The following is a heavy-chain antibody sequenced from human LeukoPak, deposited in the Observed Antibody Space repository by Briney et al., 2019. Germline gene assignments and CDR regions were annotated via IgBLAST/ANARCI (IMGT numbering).Heavy chain of an antibody. V-gene: IGHV3-7*01. CDR3: GRFGYVAGIDL. D-gene: IGHD6-19*01. Sequence: PGGSLRLSCAASGFSFNSYWMTWVRQPPGRGLEGGANIDPAGTDTYYVDPVKGRFTISRDNAKNLVYLQMHTLRAEDPAVYSCGRFGYVAGIDLWGQGTLVTVSS. CDR2: IDPAGTDT. CDR1: GFSFNSYW. J-gene: IGHJ4*02.